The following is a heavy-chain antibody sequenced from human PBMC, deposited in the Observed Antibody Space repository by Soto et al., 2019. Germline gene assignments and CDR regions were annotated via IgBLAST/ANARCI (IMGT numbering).Heavy chain of an antibody. D-gene: IGHD3-10*01. CDR1: GGSISSGGYY. CDR3: ARDRGSYGSGSSYTWFDP. CDR2: IYYSGST. V-gene: IGHV4-31*03. J-gene: IGHJ5*02. Sequence: PSETLSLTCTVSGGSISSGGYYWSWIRQHPGKGLEWIGYIYYSGSTYYNPSLKSRVIISVDTSKNQFSLKLSSVTAADTAVYYCARDRGSYGSGSSYTWFDPWGQGTLATVSS.